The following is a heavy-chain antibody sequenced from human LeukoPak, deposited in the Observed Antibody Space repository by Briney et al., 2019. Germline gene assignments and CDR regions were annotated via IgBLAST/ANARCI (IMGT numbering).Heavy chain of an antibody. J-gene: IGHJ3*01. D-gene: IGHD1-1*01. CDR2: IYYSGSP. Sequence: PSETLSLTCAVYGGSFSGYYWSWIRQPPGKGLELIGYIYYSGSPTYNPSLKSRVTISVDTSKNQFSLQLSSVTAADTAVYYCAGDVMSTALDAFDVWGQGTMVTVSS. CDR3: AGDVMSTALDAFDV. CDR1: GGSFSGYY. V-gene: IGHV4-59*01.